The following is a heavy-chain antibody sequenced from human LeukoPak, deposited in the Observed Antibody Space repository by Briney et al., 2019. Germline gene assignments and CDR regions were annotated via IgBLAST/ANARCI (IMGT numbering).Heavy chain of an antibody. V-gene: IGHV3-9*01. CDR1: GFTFDDYA. CDR3: AKEVVVPAAIGFYYYYYMDV. Sequence: GRSLRLSCAASGFTFDDYAMHWVRQAPGKGLEWVSDISWNSGSIGYADSVKGRFTISRDNAKNSLYLQMNSLRAEDTALYYCAKEVVVPAAIGFYYYYYMDVWGKGTTVTVSS. CDR2: ISWNSGSI. D-gene: IGHD2-2*02. J-gene: IGHJ6*03.